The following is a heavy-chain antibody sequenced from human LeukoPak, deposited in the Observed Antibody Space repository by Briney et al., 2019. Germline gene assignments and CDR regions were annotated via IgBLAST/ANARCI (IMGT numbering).Heavy chain of an antibody. CDR2: IYYSGST. D-gene: IGHD4-11*01. J-gene: IGHJ4*02. Sequence: SETLSLTCTVSGDSISSSSYYWGWIRQPPGKGLEWIGSIYYSGSTYYNLSLKSRVTISVDTSKNQFSLKLNSVTAADTAVYYCARYSRVTNSYYFDYWGQGTLVTVSS. CDR3: ARYSRVTNSYYFDY. CDR1: GDSISSSSYY. V-gene: IGHV4-39*01.